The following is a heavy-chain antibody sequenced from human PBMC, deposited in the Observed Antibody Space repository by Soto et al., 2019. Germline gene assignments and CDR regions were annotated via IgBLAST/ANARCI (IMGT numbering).Heavy chain of an antibody. CDR2: IIPLYGTV. D-gene: IGHD3-10*01. CDR1: GGTFNSYG. Sequence: QAHLAQSGAEVKRPGSSVTVSCKASGGTFNSYGISWVRQAPGQGLDWMGVIIPLYGTVNYAQTFQGRVSITADKSASTAYMVLNSLRSDDTAVYYCARVRVIRGVIPSHFGLWGQGTLVTVSS. V-gene: IGHV1-69*06. J-gene: IGHJ4*02. CDR3: ARVRVIRGVIPSHFGL.